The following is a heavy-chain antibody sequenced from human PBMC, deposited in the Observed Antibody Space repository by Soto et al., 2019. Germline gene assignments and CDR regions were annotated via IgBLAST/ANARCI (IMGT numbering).Heavy chain of an antibody. CDR2: VYYSGHT. CDR3: ARASQYYGSGPFDF. D-gene: IGHD3-10*01. CDR1: GGSLSSYF. V-gene: IGHV4-59*01. Sequence: QVQLQESGPGLVKPSETLSLSCSVSGGSLSSYFWTWIRQTPGRGLEWIGHVYYSGHTKYNPSLKGRGTLSVDTSNNQFFLTLTSVTAADTATYFCARASQYYGSGPFDFWGQGTLVTVSS. J-gene: IGHJ4*02.